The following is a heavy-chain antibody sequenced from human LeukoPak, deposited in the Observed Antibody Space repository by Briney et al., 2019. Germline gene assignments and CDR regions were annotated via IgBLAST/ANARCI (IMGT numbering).Heavy chain of an antibody. CDR1: GYSFTSYW. J-gene: IGHJ4*02. CDR2: IYPGDSDT. D-gene: IGHD5-18*01. V-gene: IGHV5-51*01. CDR3: ARPGGEQLWLREYYFDY. Sequence: GESLKISCKGSGYSFTSYWIGWVRQMPGKGLEWMGIIYPGDSDTRYSPSFQGQVTISADKSISTAYLQWSSLKASDTAMYYRARPGGEQLWLREYYFDYWGQGTLVTVSS.